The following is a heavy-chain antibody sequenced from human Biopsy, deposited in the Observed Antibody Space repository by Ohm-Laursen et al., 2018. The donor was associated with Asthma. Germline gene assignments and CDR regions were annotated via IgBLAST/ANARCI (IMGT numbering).Heavy chain of an antibody. CDR3: ARAASTTVFWSGYSHNWFDP. J-gene: IGHJ5*02. D-gene: IGHD3-3*01. Sequence: SETLSLTCSMYGLSSSGYYWTWIRQPPGKGLEWIAEINHSGSTNYNPSLKSRVTMSVDTSKNQLFLNLSSVTAADTAVYYCARAASTTVFWSGYSHNWFDPWGQGTLVTVSS. CDR1: GLSSSGYY. V-gene: IGHV4-34*01. CDR2: INHSGST.